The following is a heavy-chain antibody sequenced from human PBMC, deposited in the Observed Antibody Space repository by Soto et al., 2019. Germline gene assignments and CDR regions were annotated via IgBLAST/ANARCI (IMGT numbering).Heavy chain of an antibody. J-gene: IGHJ4*02. D-gene: IGHD4-17*01. V-gene: IGHV3-74*01. CDR3: ARVATVTTSALYYFDF. CDR2: IKNDGSGT. CDR1: GFTFSNYW. Sequence: GGSLRLSCAASGFTFSNYWMHWVRQAPGKGLVWVSRIKNDGSGTIYADSVKGRFTISRDNAKNTVYLEMNSLRAEDTAVHYCARVATVTTSALYYFDFWGQGTLVTVSS.